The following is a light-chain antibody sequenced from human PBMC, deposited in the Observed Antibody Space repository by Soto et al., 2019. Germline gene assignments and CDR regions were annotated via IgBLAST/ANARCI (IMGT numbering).Light chain of an antibody. Sequence: QSALTQPASVSGSPGQSITISCTEARSDVGGYTYVSWYQQHPGKAPKLMIYDVSNRPSGVSNRFSGSKSGNTASLTISGLQAEDEAEYYCSSYTSSSTLVFGGGTKVTVL. CDR1: RSDVGGYTY. V-gene: IGLV2-14*01. CDR3: SSYTSSSTLV. J-gene: IGLJ2*01. CDR2: DVS.